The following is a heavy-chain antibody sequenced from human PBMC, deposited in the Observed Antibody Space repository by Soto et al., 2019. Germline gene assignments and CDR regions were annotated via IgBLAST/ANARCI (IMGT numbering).Heavy chain of an antibody. CDR1: GYTFTSYG. CDR3: ARIKCSGGSCSYYYGMDV. V-gene: IGHV1-18*04. Sequence: QVQLVQSGAEVKKPGASVKVSCKASGYTFTSYGISWVRQAPGQGLEWMGWISAYNGNTNYAQNLQGRVTMTTDTCTSTAYMEMSRLRSDDTAVYYCARIKCSGGSCSYYYGMDVWGQGTTVTVSS. CDR2: ISAYNGNT. D-gene: IGHD2-15*01. J-gene: IGHJ6*02.